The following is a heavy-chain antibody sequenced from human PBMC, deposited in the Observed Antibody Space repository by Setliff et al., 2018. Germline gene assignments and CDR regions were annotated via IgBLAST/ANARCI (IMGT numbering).Heavy chain of an antibody. V-gene: IGHV1-46*01. CDR3: ARGGLAAAGRKGVFEY. D-gene: IGHD6-13*01. Sequence: ASVKVSCKTSGYSFTGYYMHWVRQAPGQGLEWMGIIHTGGGSASYAQKFQGRVTMTSDTSTSTVYMEVNIVTSDDTAIYYCARGGLAAAGRKGVFEYWGQGTVV. J-gene: IGHJ4*02. CDR2: IHTGGGSA. CDR1: GYSFTGYY.